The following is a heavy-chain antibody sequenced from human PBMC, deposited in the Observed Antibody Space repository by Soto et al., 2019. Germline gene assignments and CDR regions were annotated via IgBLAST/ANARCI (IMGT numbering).Heavy chain of an antibody. V-gene: IGHV4-34*01. CDR1: GGSFSGYY. CDR3: ARFYGDNFPAEYFQH. D-gene: IGHD4-17*01. CDR2: INDSAST. J-gene: IGHJ1*01. Sequence: QVQLQQWGAGLLKPSETLSLTCAVYGGSFSGYYWSWIRQPPGKGLEWLGEINDSASTNYIPSLQSRVTISVDPSKNPFSLNLSSVTAADTTVYYCARFYGDNFPAEYFQHWGQGTLVTVSS.